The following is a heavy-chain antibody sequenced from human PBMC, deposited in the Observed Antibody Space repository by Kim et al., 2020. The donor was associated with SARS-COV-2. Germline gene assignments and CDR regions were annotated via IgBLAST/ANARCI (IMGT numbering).Heavy chain of an antibody. CDR1: GGSISSYY. CDR2: IYYSGST. V-gene: IGHV4-59*01. D-gene: IGHD1-26*01. J-gene: IGHJ4*02. Sequence: SETLSLTCIVSGGSISSYYWSWIRQPPGKGLEWIGYIYYSGSTNYNPSLKSRVTFAVNKSKNQFSLNLSSVTAADTAVYYCARMTTSGSYQNDYWGQGTLVTVSS. CDR3: ARMTTSGSYQNDY.